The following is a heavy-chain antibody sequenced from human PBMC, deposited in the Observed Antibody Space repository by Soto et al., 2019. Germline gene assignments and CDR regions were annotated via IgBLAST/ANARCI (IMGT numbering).Heavy chain of an antibody. CDR1: GGSISSYY. CDR2: IYYSGST. J-gene: IGHJ6*02. Sequence: QVQLQESGPGLVKPSETLSLTCTVSGGSISSYYWSWIRQPPGKGLGWIGYIYYSGSTNYNPSLKSRVTISVDTSKNQFSLKLSSVTAADTAVYYCARDPAETYYYDSSGYSIYYYGMDVWGQGTTVTVSS. CDR3: ARDPAETYYYDSSGYSIYYYGMDV. V-gene: IGHV4-59*01. D-gene: IGHD3-22*01.